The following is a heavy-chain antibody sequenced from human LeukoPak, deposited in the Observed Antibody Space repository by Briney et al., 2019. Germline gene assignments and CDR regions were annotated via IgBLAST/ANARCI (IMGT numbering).Heavy chain of an antibody. J-gene: IGHJ6*02. CDR2: IYYGGST. CDR1: GGSISSYY. D-gene: IGHD3-22*01. CDR3: ARSPVITTLTYYYYYGMDV. Sequence: SETLSLTCTVSGGSISSYYWSWIRQPPGKGLEWIGYIYYGGSTNYNPSLKSRVTISVDTSKNQFSLKLSSVTAADTAVYYCARSPVITTLTYYYYYGMDVWGQGTTVTVSS. V-gene: IGHV4-59*08.